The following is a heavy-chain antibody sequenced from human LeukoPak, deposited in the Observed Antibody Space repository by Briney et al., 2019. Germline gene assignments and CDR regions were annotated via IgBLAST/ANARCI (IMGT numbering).Heavy chain of an antibody. D-gene: IGHD3-9*01. CDR1: GGSISSSSYY. CDR2: IYYSGST. V-gene: IGHV4-39*07. J-gene: IGHJ5*02. Sequence: SETLSLTCTVSGGSISSSSYYWGWIRQPPGKGLEWIGSIYYSGSTYYNPSLKSRVTISVDTSKNQFSLKLSSVTAADTAVYYCARSGDILTGYSTYNWFDPWGQGTLVTVSS. CDR3: ARSGDILTGYSTYNWFDP.